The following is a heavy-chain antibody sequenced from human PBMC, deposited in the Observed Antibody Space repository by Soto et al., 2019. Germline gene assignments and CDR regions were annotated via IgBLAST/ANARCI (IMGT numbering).Heavy chain of an antibody. V-gene: IGHV3-30*18. CDR2: ISYDGSNK. D-gene: IGHD6-19*01. CDR3: AKDPVPPYSSGWYTFY. CDR1: GFTFSSYG. Sequence: QVQLVESGGGVVQPGRSLRLSCAASGFTFSSYGMHWVRQAPGKGLEWVAVISYDGSNKYYADSVKGRFTISRDNSKNTLYLQMNSLRAEDTAVYYCAKDPVPPYSSGWYTFYWGQGTLVTVSS. J-gene: IGHJ4*02.